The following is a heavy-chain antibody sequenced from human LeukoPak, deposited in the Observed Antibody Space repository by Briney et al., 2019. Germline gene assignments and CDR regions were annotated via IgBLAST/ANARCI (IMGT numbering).Heavy chain of an antibody. Sequence: GASVKVSCKASGGTFSSYAISWVRQAPGQGLEWMGGIIPIFGTANYAQKFQGRVTITADESTSTAYMELSSLRSEDTAVYYCARDRIYYDSSGFAGHAFDIWGQGTMVTVSS. D-gene: IGHD3-22*01. J-gene: IGHJ3*02. CDR3: ARDRIYYDSSGFAGHAFDI. CDR1: GGTFSSYA. V-gene: IGHV1-69*13. CDR2: IIPIFGTA.